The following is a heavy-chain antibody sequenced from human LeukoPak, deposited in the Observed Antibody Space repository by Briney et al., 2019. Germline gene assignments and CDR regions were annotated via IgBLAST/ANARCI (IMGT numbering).Heavy chain of an antibody. D-gene: IGHD5-18*01. Sequence: GRSLRLSCAASGFTFSSYAMHWVRQAPGKGLEWVAVISYDGSNKYYADSVKGRFTISRDNSKNTLYLQMNSLRAEDTAVYYCVKDRNTAMVEGAFDIWGQGTMVTVSS. V-gene: IGHV3-30-3*01. CDR2: ISYDGSNK. CDR1: GFTFSSYA. CDR3: VKDRNTAMVEGAFDI. J-gene: IGHJ3*02.